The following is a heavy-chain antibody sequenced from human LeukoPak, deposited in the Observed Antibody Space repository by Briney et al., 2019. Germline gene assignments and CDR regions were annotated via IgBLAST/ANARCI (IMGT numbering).Heavy chain of an antibody. Sequence: PGGSLRLSCAASGFTFSSYWMHWVRQAPGKGLVWVSRINSDGSSTSYADSVKGRFTISRDNAMNTLYLQMNSLRAEDTAVYYCARVPRGSYSFDYWGQGTLVTVSS. CDR3: ARVPRGSYSFDY. D-gene: IGHD1-26*01. CDR2: INSDGSST. V-gene: IGHV3-74*01. J-gene: IGHJ4*02. CDR1: GFTFSSYW.